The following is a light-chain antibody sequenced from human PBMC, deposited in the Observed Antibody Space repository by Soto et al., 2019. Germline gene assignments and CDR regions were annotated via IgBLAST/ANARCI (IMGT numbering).Light chain of an antibody. J-gene: IGKJ3*01. CDR1: QSVLHSSNNKDY. CDR3: QQYYSTPFT. Sequence: DIVMTQSPDSLAVSLGERATIYCKSSQSVLHSSNNKDYLAWYQQKPGQSPKLLIYWASTRESGVPDRFSGSGSATEFTLNISSLQAEDVAVYYCQQYYSTPFTFGPGTKVDIK. CDR2: WAS. V-gene: IGKV4-1*01.